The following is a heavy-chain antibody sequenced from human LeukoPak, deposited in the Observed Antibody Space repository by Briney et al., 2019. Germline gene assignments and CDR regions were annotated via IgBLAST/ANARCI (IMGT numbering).Heavy chain of an antibody. CDR1: GFTFSSYG. CDR2: IWYGGSNK. CDR3: ARQFSGSQRYFDL. Sequence: GRSLRLSCAASGFTFSSYGMHWVRQAPGKGLEWVAVIWYGGSNKYYADSVKGRFTISRDNSKNTLYLQMNSLRAEDTALYYCARQFSGSQRYFDLWGRGTLVTVSS. V-gene: IGHV3-33*08. D-gene: IGHD3-22*01. J-gene: IGHJ2*01.